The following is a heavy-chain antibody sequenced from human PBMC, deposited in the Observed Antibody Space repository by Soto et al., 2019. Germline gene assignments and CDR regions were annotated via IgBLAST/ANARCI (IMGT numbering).Heavy chain of an antibody. CDR3: ARDPGYCSGGSCYSDAFDI. V-gene: IGHV1-69*01. CDR2: IIPIFGIA. J-gene: IGHJ3*02. CDR1: GGTFSSYA. Sequence: QVQLVQSGAEVKKPGSSVKVSCKASGGTFSSYAISWVRQAPGQGLEWMGGIIPIFGIANYAQKFQGRVTITADESTSPAYLELSSLRSEHTVLYYCARDPGYCSGGSCYSDAFDIWGQATMVSVSS. D-gene: IGHD2-15*01.